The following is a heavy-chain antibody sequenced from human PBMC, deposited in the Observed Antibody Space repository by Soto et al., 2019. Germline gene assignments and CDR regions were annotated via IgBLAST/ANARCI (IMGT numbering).Heavy chain of an antibody. Sequence: PGGSLGLSYAASGFTFSSYSMNWVRQAPGKGLDCVSSISSSSYIYYADSVKGRFTISRDNAKNSLYLQMNSLRAEDTAVYYCAKDLASSGVVVYYYYYYGMDVWGQGTTVTVSS. D-gene: IGHD2-21*01. CDR2: ISSSSYI. V-gene: IGHV3-21*04. J-gene: IGHJ6*02. CDR3: AKDLASSGVVVYYYYYYGMDV. CDR1: GFTFSSYS.